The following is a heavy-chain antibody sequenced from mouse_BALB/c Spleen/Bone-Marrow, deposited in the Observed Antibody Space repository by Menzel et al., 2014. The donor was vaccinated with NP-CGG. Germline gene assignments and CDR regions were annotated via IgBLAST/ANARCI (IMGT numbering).Heavy chain of an antibody. CDR1: GYSFTGYF. CDR3: ARSGYYGSSSFDY. D-gene: IGHD1-1*01. J-gene: IGHJ2*01. Sequence: EVKLMESGPELVKPGASVKISCKASGYSFTGYFMNWVMQSHGKSLEWIGRTNPYNGDTFYNQKFKGKATLTVDKSSSTAHMELRSLASEDSAVYYCARSGYYGSSSFDYWGQGTTLTVSS. CDR2: TNPYNGDT. V-gene: IGHV1-20*02.